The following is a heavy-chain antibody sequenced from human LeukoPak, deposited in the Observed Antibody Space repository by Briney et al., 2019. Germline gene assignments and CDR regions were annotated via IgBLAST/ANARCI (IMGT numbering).Heavy chain of an antibody. CDR1: GYTFTNYG. CDR3: ARDGDIVVVVAATNPLYFDY. Sequence: ASVKVSCKASGYTFTNYGISWVRQAPGQGLEWMGWISAYNGNTNYAQKLQGRVTMTTDTSTSTAYMELRSLRSDDTAVYYCARDGDIVVVVAATNPLYFDYWGQGTLVTVSS. CDR2: ISAYNGNT. J-gene: IGHJ4*02. V-gene: IGHV1-18*04. D-gene: IGHD2-15*01.